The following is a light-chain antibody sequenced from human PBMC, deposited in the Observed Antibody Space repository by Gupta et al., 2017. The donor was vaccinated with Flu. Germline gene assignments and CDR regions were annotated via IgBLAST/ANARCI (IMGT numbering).Light chain of an antibody. CDR3: QQTYDYPWT. CDR1: QSVTWN. V-gene: IGKV1-39*01. CDR2: GSS. Sequence: PSSLPASVGDRVTIACRASQSVTWNLNWYQQKPWIAPRLLIYGSSTLQTGVASRFSGSGSGTDFTLTITKHQPEDFATYSCQQTYDYPWTFGQGTKVEFK. J-gene: IGKJ1*01.